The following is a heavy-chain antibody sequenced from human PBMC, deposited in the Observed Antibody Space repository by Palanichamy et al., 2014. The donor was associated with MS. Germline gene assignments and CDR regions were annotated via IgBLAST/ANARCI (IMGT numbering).Heavy chain of an antibody. V-gene: IGHV3-23*04. CDR3: AKDWGCNSASCSGREKFPLYRYMDV. CDR2: VSGSGGSK. Sequence: EMQLVESGGGLAQPGGSLRLSCVASGFSYNMFAMAWVRQAPGKGLEWVSSVSGSGGSKYFGASVKGRCAISRDNSRNALYLQLGSLRAEDTAVYYCAKDWGCNSASCSGREKFPLYRYMDVWGKGTTVIVSS. CDR1: GFSYNMFA. D-gene: IGHD2/OR15-2a*01. J-gene: IGHJ6*03.